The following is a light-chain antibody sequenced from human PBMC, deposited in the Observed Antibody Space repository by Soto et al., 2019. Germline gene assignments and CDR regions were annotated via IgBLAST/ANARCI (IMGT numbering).Light chain of an antibody. CDR2: DAS. CDR1: QTISRW. V-gene: IGKV1-5*01. Sequence: DIQMTQSPSTLSASVGDRVTITCRASQTISRWLAWYQQKPGKAPNLLIYDASSLESGVPSRFSGSGSGTHFTLTISRLEPGDFAVYYCQHFGGTTFTFGQGTRLEIK. CDR3: QHFGGTTFT. J-gene: IGKJ5*01.